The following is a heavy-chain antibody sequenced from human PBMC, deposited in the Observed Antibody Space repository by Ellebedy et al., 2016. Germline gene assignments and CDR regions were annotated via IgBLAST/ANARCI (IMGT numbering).Heavy chain of an antibody. J-gene: IGHJ4*02. CDR2: IYYSGST. Sequence: SETLSLXCTVSGGSISSSSYYWGWIRQPPGKGLEWIGSIYYSGSTYYNPSLKSRVTISVDTSKNQFSLKLSSVTAADTAVYYCATIAAAGTNDYWGQGTLVTVSS. D-gene: IGHD6-13*01. V-gene: IGHV4-39*07. CDR3: ATIAAAGTNDY. CDR1: GGSISSSSYY.